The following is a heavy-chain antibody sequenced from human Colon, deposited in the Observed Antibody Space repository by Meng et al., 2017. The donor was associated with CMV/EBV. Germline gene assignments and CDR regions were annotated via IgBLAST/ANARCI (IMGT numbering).Heavy chain of an antibody. D-gene: IGHD1-26*01. CDR2: INPITGGT. V-gene: IGHV1-2*02. CDR1: GYTFTGYF. CDR3: ASLSGGDFDY. Sequence: QVRLVQSGAEVKKPGASVKVSCKASGYTFTGYFMYWVRQAPGQGLEWLGVINPITGGTNYAQKFQGRVTMTRDTSMNTAYMELSRLRSDDTAGYYCASLSGGDFDYWGQGTLVTVSS. J-gene: IGHJ4*02.